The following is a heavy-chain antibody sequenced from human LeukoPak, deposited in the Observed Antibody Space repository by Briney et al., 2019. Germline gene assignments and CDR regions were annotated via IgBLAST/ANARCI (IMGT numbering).Heavy chain of an antibody. V-gene: IGHV1-8*03. D-gene: IGHD5-12*01. CDR3: ARGGYDLDY. CDR2: MNPNSGNT. J-gene: IGHJ4*02. CDR1: GYTFTGYY. Sequence: ASVKVSCKASGYTFTGYYMHWVRQAPGQGLEWMGWMNPNSGNTGYAQKFQGRVTITRNTSISTAYMELSSLRSEDTAVYYCARGGYDLDYWGQGTLVTVSS.